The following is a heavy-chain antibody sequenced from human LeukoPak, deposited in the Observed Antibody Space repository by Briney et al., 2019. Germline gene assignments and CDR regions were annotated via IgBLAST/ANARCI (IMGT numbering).Heavy chain of an antibody. D-gene: IGHD3-9*01. CDR3: ARDYTGYFP. CDR2: IKTDGSEK. CDR1: GFTFSSYW. J-gene: IGHJ5*02. Sequence: GGSLRLSCEASGFTFSSYWMSWVRRAPGKGLEWVANIKTDGSEKYYVDSVKGRFTISRDNAKNSLYLQMNSLRAEDTAVYYCARDYTGYFPWGPGTLVIVSS. V-gene: IGHV3-7*03.